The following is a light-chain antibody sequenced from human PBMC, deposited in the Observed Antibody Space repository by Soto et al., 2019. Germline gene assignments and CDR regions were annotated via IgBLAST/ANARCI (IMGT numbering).Light chain of an antibody. CDR1: QSINTW. V-gene: IGKV1-5*03. Sequence: DIQMTQSPSILSASVGDRITISCRASQSINTWLAWYQQKPGKAPNLLIYRASTLETAVPSRFSGSGSGTEFTLTISSLQSDDFATYYCQQYTSPPWTFGQGTKVEIE. CDR2: RAS. J-gene: IGKJ1*01. CDR3: QQYTSPPWT.